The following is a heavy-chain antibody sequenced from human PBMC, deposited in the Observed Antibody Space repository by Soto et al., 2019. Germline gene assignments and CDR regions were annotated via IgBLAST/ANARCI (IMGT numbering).Heavy chain of an antibody. CDR1: GFTFSSYA. D-gene: IGHD3-3*01. Sequence: EVQLLESGGGLVQPGGSLRLSCAASGFTFSSYAMSWVRQAPGKGLEWVSAISGSGGSTYYADSVKGRFTISRDNSKNTLYLQMNSLRAEDTAVYYCAKGLGTIYRESVAWFDPWGQGTLVTVSS. J-gene: IGHJ5*02. CDR2: ISGSGGST. V-gene: IGHV3-23*01. CDR3: AKGLGTIYRESVAWFDP.